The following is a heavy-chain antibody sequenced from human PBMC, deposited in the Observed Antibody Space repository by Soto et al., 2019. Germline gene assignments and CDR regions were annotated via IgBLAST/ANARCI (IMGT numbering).Heavy chain of an antibody. CDR2: IIPIFGTA. J-gene: IGHJ6*02. Sequence: QVQLVQSGAEVKKPGSSVKVSCKASGGTFSSYAISWVRQAPGQGLEWMGGIIPIFGTANYAQKFQGRVTITADISTSTAYMELSSLRSEDTAVYYCASPTREWLPPARDYYYGMDVWGQGTTVAVSS. CDR3: ASPTREWLPPARDYYYGMDV. CDR1: GGTFSSYA. V-gene: IGHV1-69*06. D-gene: IGHD3-3*01.